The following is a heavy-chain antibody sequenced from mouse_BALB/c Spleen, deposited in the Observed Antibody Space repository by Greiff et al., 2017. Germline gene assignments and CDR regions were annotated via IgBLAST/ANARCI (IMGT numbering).Heavy chain of an antibody. J-gene: IGHJ4*01. CDR3: ARDGPAMDY. CDR1: GYSITSDYA. V-gene: IGHV3-2*02. CDR2: ISYSGST. Sequence: EVKLVESGPGLVKPSQSLSLTCTVTGYSITSDYAWNWIRQFPGNQLEWMGYISYSGSTSYNPSLKSRISITRDTSKNQFFLQLNSVTTEDTATYYCARDGPAMDYWGQGTSVTVSA. D-gene: IGHD2-3*01.